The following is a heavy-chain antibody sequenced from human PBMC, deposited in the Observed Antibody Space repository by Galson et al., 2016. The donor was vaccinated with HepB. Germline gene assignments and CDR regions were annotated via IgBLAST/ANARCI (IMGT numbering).Heavy chain of an antibody. J-gene: IGHJ6*02. D-gene: IGHD6-6*01. CDR2: IYSSGYT. CDR1: GLSVSNNY. CDR3: ARDVAQYSSSTILYGLDV. Sequence: SLRLSCAASGLSVSNNYMSWVGQAPGKGLEWVSVIYSSGYTFYADSVTGRFTISRDNSNNTLSLQMNSLRAEDTAVYYCARDVAQYSSSTILYGLDVWGQGTTVTVSS. V-gene: IGHV3-66*01.